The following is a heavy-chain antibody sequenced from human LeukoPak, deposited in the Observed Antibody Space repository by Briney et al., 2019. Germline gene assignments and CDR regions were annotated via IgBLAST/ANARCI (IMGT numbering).Heavy chain of an antibody. Sequence: GGSLRLSCAASGFTFNTYWMHWVRQGPGRGLVWVSRIYSDGSRTTYADSVRGRFTISGDNAKNTLYLQMNSLRAEDTAMYYCARSGRGGAFDIWGQGTMVTVSS. J-gene: IGHJ3*02. CDR2: IYSDGSRT. V-gene: IGHV3-74*01. CDR3: ARSGRGGAFDI. CDR1: GFTFNTYW. D-gene: IGHD1-26*01.